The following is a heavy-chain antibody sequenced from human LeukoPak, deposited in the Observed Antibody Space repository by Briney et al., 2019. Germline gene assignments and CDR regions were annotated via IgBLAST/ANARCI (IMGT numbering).Heavy chain of an antibody. CDR1: GGTFSSYA. Sequence: ASVKVSCKASGGTFSSYAISWVRQAPGQGLEWMGGIIPIFGTANYAQKFQGRVTITADESTSTAYMELSSLRSEDTAVYYCARCSIGDILTGYYYYYGMDVWGQGTTVTVSS. V-gene: IGHV1-69*01. CDR3: ARCSIGDILTGYYYYYGMDV. CDR2: IIPIFGTA. J-gene: IGHJ6*02. D-gene: IGHD3-9*01.